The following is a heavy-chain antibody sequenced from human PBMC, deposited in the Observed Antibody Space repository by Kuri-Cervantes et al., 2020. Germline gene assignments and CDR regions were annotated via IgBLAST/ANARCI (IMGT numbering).Heavy chain of an antibody. V-gene: IGHV3-53*04. J-gene: IGHJ5*02. CDR2: IYSGGST. CDR1: GFNVSNNY. Sequence: GESLKISCVVSGFNVSNNYMSWVRQAPGKGLEWVSIIYSGGSTYYTESVKGRFTISRHDSKNTLSLQMSRLRIEDAAVYCCVRGGRGISTTWGQGSRVTVSS. D-gene: IGHD1-14*01. CDR3: VRGGRGISTT.